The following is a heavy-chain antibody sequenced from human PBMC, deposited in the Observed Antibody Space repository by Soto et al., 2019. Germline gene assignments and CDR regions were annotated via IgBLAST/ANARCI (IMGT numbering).Heavy chain of an antibody. J-gene: IGHJ4*02. CDR3: AKDLYYYDSSLDDY. CDR2: ISNDGSYK. V-gene: IGHV3-30*18. Sequence: QVHLAESGGGVVQPGRSLRLSWAGSGFTFSSYAMHWVRQAPGKGLEWVAVISNDGSYKYYADALKGRFIISRDNSKNTLYLQMNSLRAEDTAVYYCAKDLYYYDSSLDDYWGQGTLVSVSS. CDR1: GFTFSSYA. D-gene: IGHD3-22*01.